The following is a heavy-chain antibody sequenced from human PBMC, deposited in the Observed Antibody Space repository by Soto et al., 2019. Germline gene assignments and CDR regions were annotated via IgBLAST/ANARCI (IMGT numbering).Heavy chain of an antibody. V-gene: IGHV3-49*03. CDR1: GFTFRDYA. Sequence: GGSLRLSCIASGFTFRDYAISWFRQAPGKGLQWVSLIRSKIDDGTTEYAASVKGRFTISRDDSKNTVYLQMNSLKTEDTAVYYCTTSSLVRGSYWGQGTLVTVSS. CDR3: TTSSLVRGSY. D-gene: IGHD3-10*01. CDR2: IRSKIDDGTT. J-gene: IGHJ4*02.